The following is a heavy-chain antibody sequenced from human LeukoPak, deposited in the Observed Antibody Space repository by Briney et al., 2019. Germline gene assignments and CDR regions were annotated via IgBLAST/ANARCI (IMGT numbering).Heavy chain of an antibody. CDR3: ATGSSLDGSSGWPTHYY. Sequence: ASVKVSCKASGYTFTGCYMHWVRQAPGQGLEWMGWINPGSGGTHYAQKFQDRVTMTRDTSISTAYMELSSLRSDDTALYYCATGSSLDGSSGWPTHYYWGQGALVTVSS. CDR1: GYTFTGCY. V-gene: IGHV1-2*02. D-gene: IGHD6-19*01. CDR2: INPGSGGT. J-gene: IGHJ4*02.